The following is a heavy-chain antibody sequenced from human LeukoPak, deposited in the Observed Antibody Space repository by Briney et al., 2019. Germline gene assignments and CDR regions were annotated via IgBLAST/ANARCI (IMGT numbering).Heavy chain of an antibody. CDR2: ISAYNGNT. V-gene: IGHV1-18*01. Sequence: ASVKVSCKASGYTFTSYGISWVRQAPGQGLEWMGWISAYNGNTNYAQKLQGRVTMTTDTSTSTAYMELRSLRSDDTAVYYCARDLSWWAVPSSYYYYGMDVWGQGTTVTVSS. D-gene: IGHD2-15*01. J-gene: IGHJ6*02. CDR3: ARDLSWWAVPSSYYYYGMDV. CDR1: GYTFTSYG.